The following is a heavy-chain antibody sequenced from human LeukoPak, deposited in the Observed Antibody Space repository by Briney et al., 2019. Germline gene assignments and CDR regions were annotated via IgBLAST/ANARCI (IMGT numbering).Heavy chain of an antibody. Sequence: SQTLSLTCAISGDSVSSNSAAWNWIRQSPSRGLEWLGRTYYRSKWYSDYAESVRSRIIINPDTSNNPFSLQLISVTPEDTAVYYCARGEKYFDYWGQGTLVTVSS. J-gene: IGHJ4*02. CDR1: GDSVSSNSAA. CDR2: TYYRSKWYS. CDR3: ARGEKYFDY. V-gene: IGHV6-1*01.